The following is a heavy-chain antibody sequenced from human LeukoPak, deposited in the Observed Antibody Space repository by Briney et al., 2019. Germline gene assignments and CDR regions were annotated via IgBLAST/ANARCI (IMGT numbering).Heavy chain of an antibody. D-gene: IGHD1-1*01. J-gene: IGHJ4*02. Sequence: GGSLRLSCAASGFTVSHNYMSWVRQAPGKGLEWVSTIRGSGDRTHYADSVTGRFTISRDNSKNTLYLQMNSLRGEASAIYYCAKGQELDDGVFDSWGQGTLVTVSS. CDR2: IRGSGDRT. CDR3: AKGQELDDGVFDS. V-gene: IGHV3-23*01. CDR1: GFTVSHNY.